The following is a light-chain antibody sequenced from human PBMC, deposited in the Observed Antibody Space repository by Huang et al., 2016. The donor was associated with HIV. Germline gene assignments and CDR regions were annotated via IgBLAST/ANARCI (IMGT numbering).Light chain of an antibody. CDR1: QSVSSY. CDR3: QQRGSRPPT. Sequence: EIVLTQSPATLSLSPGERATLSCRASQSVSSYLAWFQQKPGQAPRLLIYDTSNRDAGIPSRCSGSGSGTDFTLTISSLEPEDFAVYYCQQRGSRPPTFGQGTKVEIK. J-gene: IGKJ1*01. V-gene: IGKV3-11*01. CDR2: DTS.